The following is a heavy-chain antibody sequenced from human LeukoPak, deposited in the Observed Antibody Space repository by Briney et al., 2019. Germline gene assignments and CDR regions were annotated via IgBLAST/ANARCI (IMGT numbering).Heavy chain of an antibody. D-gene: IGHD2-15*01. Sequence: SVKVSCKASGGTFSSYAISWVRQAPGQGLEWMGGIIPIFGTANYAQKFQGRVTITADKSTSTAFMELSSLRSEDTAVYYCAREMVAARNWFDPWGQGTLVTVSS. CDR2: IIPIFGTA. CDR1: GGTFSSYA. CDR3: AREMVAARNWFDP. J-gene: IGHJ5*02. V-gene: IGHV1-69*06.